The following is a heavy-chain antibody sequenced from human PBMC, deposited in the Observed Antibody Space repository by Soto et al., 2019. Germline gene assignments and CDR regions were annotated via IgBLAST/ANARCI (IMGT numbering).Heavy chain of an antibody. Sequence: PSETLSLTCTVSGGSISSSSYYWGWIRQPPGKGLEWIGSIYYSGSTYYNPSLKSRVTISVDTSKNQFSLKLSSVTAADTALYYCARRSERFIAAAGIVHYYYYGMDVWGQGTTVTVSS. J-gene: IGHJ6*02. CDR2: IYYSGST. V-gene: IGHV4-39*01. D-gene: IGHD6-13*01. CDR1: GGSISSSSYY. CDR3: ARRSERFIAAAGIVHYYYYGMDV.